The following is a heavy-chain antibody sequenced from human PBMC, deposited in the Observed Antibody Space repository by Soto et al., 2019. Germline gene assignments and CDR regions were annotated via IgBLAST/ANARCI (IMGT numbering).Heavy chain of an antibody. V-gene: IGHV3-30*18. CDR2: ISYDGSNK. CDR1: GFTFSSYG. D-gene: IGHD2-2*01. J-gene: IGHJ6*02. CDR3: AKDLYSDIVVVGEDYGMDV. Sequence: QPGGSLRLSCAASGFTFSSYGMHWVRQAPGKGLEWVAVISYDGSNKYYADSVKGRFTISRDNSKNTLYLQMNSLRAEDTAVYYCAKDLYSDIVVVGEDYGMDVWGQGTTVTVSS.